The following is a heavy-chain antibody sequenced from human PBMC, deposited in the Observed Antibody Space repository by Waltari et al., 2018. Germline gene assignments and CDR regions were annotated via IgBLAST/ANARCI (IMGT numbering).Heavy chain of an antibody. Sequence: QVQLQESGPGLVKPSQTLSLTCTVSGGSISSGSYYWSWIRQPAGKGLEWIGRIYTSGSTNYNPSLKSRVTISVDTSKNQFSLKLSSVTAADTAVYYCARAPWGIAAAGTSDFDYWGQGTLVTVSS. CDR2: IYTSGST. CDR3: ARAPWGIAAAGTSDFDY. V-gene: IGHV4-61*02. J-gene: IGHJ4*02. D-gene: IGHD6-13*01. CDR1: GGSISSGSYY.